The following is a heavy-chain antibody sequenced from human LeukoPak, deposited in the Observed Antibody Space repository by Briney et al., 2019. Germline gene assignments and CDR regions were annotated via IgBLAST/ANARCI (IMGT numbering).Heavy chain of an antibody. D-gene: IGHD3-9*01. CDR1: GYTFTSYG. Sequence: ASVKVSCKASGYTFTSYGISWVRQAPGQGLEWMGWISAYNGNTNYAQKLQGRVTMTTDTSTSTAYMELRSLRSDDTAVYYCARTRGGLTGYTLFDYWGQGTLVTVSS. V-gene: IGHV1-18*01. CDR3: ARTRGGLTGYTLFDY. J-gene: IGHJ4*02. CDR2: ISAYNGNT.